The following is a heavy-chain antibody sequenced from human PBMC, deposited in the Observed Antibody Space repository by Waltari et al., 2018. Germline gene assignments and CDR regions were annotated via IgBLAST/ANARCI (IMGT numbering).Heavy chain of an antibody. CDR1: SGSVRAYH. D-gene: IGHD3-16*01. V-gene: IGHV4-59*02. J-gene: IGHJ5*02. CDR3: ARDRGEIWDDVFGPAGFDP. CDR2: VYFSGTT. Sequence: QVQLQESGPGLVKPSETLSLTCTVSSGSVRAYHWSWLRQSPGKGLEWIGCVYFSGTTTDNPSLKSRVIISVDTSKNQLSLKLTSVTAADTAVYYCARDRGEIWDDVFGPAGFDPWGQGTLVTVSS.